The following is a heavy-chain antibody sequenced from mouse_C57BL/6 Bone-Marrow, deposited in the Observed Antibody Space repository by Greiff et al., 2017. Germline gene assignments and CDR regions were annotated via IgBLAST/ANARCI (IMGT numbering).Heavy chain of an antibody. Sequence: EVQLQQSGPELVKPGDSVKISCKASGYSFTGYFMNWVMQSHGKSLEWIGRINPYNGDTFYNQKFKGKATLTVDKSSSTAHMELRSLTSEDSAVYYCARIYYGYDGNAMDYWGQGTSVTVSS. D-gene: IGHD2-2*01. CDR3: ARIYYGYDGNAMDY. J-gene: IGHJ4*01. V-gene: IGHV1-20*01. CDR2: INPYNGDT. CDR1: GYSFTGYF.